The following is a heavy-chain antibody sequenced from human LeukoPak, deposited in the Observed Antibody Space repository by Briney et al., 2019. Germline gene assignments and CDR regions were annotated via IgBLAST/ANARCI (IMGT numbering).Heavy chain of an antibody. CDR3: ARGTDAYKLGNI. V-gene: IGHV4-34*01. J-gene: IGHJ4*02. CDR2: VHPSGST. D-gene: IGHD5-24*01. Sequence: KPSETLSLTCAVYGGSFSGYYWSWVRQPPGQGLEWIGEVHPSGSTNYNPSLETRATMSVEASKNQFSLNLRSVTAADTAVYYCARGTDAYKLGNIWGQGTLVTVPS. CDR1: GGSFSGYY.